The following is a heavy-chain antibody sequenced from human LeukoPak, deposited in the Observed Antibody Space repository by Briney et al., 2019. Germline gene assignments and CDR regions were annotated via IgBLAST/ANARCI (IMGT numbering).Heavy chain of an antibody. V-gene: IGHV4-59*01. CDR2: IFYSGST. CDR3: ARERYDYGSGSFFDY. Sequence: SGTLSLTCTVSGGSIVSYYWTWIRQPPGKGLEWIGYIFYSGSTNYNPSLKSRATISVDTSKNQFSLKLSSVTAADTALYYCARERYDYGSGSFFDYWGQGTLVTVSS. D-gene: IGHD3-10*01. CDR1: GGSIVSYY. J-gene: IGHJ4*02.